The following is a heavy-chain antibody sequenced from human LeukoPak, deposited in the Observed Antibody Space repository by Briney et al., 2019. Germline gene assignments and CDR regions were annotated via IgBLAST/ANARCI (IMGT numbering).Heavy chain of an antibody. D-gene: IGHD1-26*01. CDR1: GFTFKSHE. CDR2: ITSSGSAI. J-gene: IGHJ4*02. CDR3: AREVVGATSEFDF. Sequence: GGSLTRYSAASGFTFKSHEMNCVRQAPWQGLEWISYITSSGSAIYYADSVKGRFTISRDNAKNSLYLQMNSLRADDTALYYCAREVVGATSEFDFWGQGTLVTVSS. V-gene: IGHV3-48*03.